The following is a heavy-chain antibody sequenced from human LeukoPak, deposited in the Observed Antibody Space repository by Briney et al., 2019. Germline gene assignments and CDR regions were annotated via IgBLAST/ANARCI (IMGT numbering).Heavy chain of an antibody. CDR2: IWSDGNNR. D-gene: IGHD2-8*02. CDR1: GFTFSSYS. Sequence: GGSLRLSCAASGFTFSSYSMTWVRQATGKGLEWVSFIWSDGNNRFYADSVKGRFTISRDNSKNMLYLQMDSLRPEDTAVYYCAKDPGASVSGFHMDVWGKGTTVIVSS. J-gene: IGHJ6*03. V-gene: IGHV3-30*02. CDR3: AKDPGASVSGFHMDV.